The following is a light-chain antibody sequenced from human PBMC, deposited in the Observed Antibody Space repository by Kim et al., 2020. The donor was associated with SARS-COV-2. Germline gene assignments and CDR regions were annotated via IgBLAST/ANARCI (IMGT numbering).Light chain of an antibody. J-gene: IGKJ1*01. V-gene: IGKV3-20*01. CDR3: HQYATSPQT. Sequence: SPGERATVSFSASQSVSSSYLAWYQQRPGQAPRLLIYGASSRATGIPDRFRGSGSGTDFTLTITRLEPEDFAVYFCHQYATSPQTFGQGTKVEIK. CDR2: GAS. CDR1: QSVSSSY.